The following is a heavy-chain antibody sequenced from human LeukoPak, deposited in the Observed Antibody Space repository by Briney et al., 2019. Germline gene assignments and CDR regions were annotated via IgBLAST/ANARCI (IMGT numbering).Heavy chain of an antibody. D-gene: IGHD3-16*01. J-gene: IGHJ6*03. V-gene: IGHV3-7*01. CDR1: GFTFSSYW. CDR3: ARFMSASVWRSYGSYYYYYYMDI. Sequence: EGSLRLSCAASGFTFSSYWMSWVRQAPGKGLEWLANIKQDGSEKYSVDSAKGRFTISRDNAKNSPYMQMNSLRAEDTAVYYCARFMSASVWRSYGSYYYYYYMDIWGKGTTVTVSS. CDR2: IKQDGSEK.